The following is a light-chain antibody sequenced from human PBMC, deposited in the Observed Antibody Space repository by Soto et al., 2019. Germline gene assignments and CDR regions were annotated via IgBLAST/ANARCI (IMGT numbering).Light chain of an antibody. CDR3: PQDSSFPLN. CDR1: QSISSW. Sequence: DIQMTQSTSFVSASVGDRVTITCRASQSISSWLSWYPQKPGTAPTLLVYKASTLQDGVPSRFSGSGSGTDFSLTTNSLQPEELGTYYCPQDSSFPLNFGGGTKVEI. V-gene: IGKV1-12*01. J-gene: IGKJ4*01. CDR2: KAS.